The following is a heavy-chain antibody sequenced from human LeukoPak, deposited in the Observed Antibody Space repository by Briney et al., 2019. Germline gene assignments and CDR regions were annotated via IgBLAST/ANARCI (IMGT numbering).Heavy chain of an antibody. CDR3: ARHKRLGWFDP. Sequence: KSSETLSLTCAVYGGSFSGYYWSWIRQPPGKGLEWIGEINHSGSTNYNPSLKSRVTISVDTSKNQFSLKLSSVTAADTAVYYCARHKRLGWFDPWGQGTLVTVSS. CDR1: GGSFSGYY. V-gene: IGHV4-34*01. CDR2: INHSGST. J-gene: IGHJ5*02. D-gene: IGHD6-25*01.